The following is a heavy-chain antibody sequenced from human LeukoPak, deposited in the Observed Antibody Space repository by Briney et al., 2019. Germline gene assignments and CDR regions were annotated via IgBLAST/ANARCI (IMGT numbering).Heavy chain of an antibody. CDR3: ARHWLTDPFDI. CDR1: GGSFSGYY. CDR2: INHSGST. Sequence: PSETLSLTCAVYGGSFSGYYWSWIRQPPGKGLEWIGEINHSGSTNYNPSLKSRVTISVDTSKNQFSLKLSSVTAAGTAVYYCARHWLTDPFDIWGQGTMVTVSS. V-gene: IGHV4-34*01. D-gene: IGHD6-19*01. J-gene: IGHJ3*02.